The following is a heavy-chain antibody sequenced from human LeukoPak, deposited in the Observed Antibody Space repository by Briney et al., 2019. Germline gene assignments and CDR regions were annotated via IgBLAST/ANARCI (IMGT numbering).Heavy chain of an antibody. D-gene: IGHD3-16*01. J-gene: IGHJ4*02. CDR1: GFTFSGYP. CDR3: ARAFYVWGSSGYFDY. Sequence: GGSLRLSCAASGFTFSGYPIHWVRQAPGKGLEWVALISNDGSNEYYADSVKGRFAISRDNSKNTLYLQMSSLRAEDTAVYYCARAFYVWGSSGYFDYWGQGTLVTVSS. V-gene: IGHV3-30*09. CDR2: ISNDGSNE.